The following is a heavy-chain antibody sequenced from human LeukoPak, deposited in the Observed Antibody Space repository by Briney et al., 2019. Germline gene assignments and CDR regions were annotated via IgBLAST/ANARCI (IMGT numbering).Heavy chain of an antibody. CDR2: IYFGGNT. V-gene: IGHV4-39*01. Sequence: SQTLSLTCTVSGGSISGYYWGWIRDPPGRGLGGFGGIYFGGNTYYNPSLKSRLTISVDTSKDLFSLKLSSVTAADTAVYYCARHRGSSRGGSGFSQGQFDYWGQGTLVTVSS. J-gene: IGHJ4*02. CDR1: GGSISGYY. CDR3: ARHRGSSRGGSGFSQGQFDY. D-gene: IGHD3-22*01.